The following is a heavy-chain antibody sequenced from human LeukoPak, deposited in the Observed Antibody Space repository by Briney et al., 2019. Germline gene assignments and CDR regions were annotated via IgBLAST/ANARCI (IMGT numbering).Heavy chain of an antibody. CDR1: GFSFSSYW. V-gene: IGHV3-7*01. D-gene: IGHD2-21*01. CDR2: IKEDGSEK. CDR3: ARDSSRIIVSDLDWFDP. Sequence: PGGSLRLSCAGSGFSFSSYWMSWVRQAPGKGLEWVANIKEDGSEKNYVDSVKGRFTISRDNAKNSVYLQLNSLRAADTAVYYCARDSSRIIVSDLDWFDPWGQGTLVTVSS. J-gene: IGHJ5*02.